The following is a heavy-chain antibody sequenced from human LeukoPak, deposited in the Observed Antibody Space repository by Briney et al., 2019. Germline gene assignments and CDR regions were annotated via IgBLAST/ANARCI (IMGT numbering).Heavy chain of an antibody. Sequence: GRSLRLSCAASGFTFSSYGMHWVRQAPGKGLEWVSAISGSGGSTYYADSVKGRFTISRDNSKNTLYLQMNSLRAEDTAVYYCAKGLEESDYWGQGTLVTVSS. J-gene: IGHJ4*02. CDR3: AKGLEESDY. D-gene: IGHD6-19*01. V-gene: IGHV3-23*01. CDR1: GFTFSSYG. CDR2: ISGSGGST.